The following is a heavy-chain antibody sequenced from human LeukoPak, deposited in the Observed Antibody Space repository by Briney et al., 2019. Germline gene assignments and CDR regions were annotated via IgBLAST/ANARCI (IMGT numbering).Heavy chain of an antibody. D-gene: IGHD3-16*02. CDR1: GGSISSGGYS. CDR3: ARDHDYVWGSYRYRVIDY. J-gene: IGHJ4*02. Sequence: SETLSLTCTVSGGSISSGGYSWSWIRQHPGKGLEWIGYIYYSGGTCYNPSLKSRVTISVDTSKNQFSLKLSSVTAADTAVYYCARDHDYVWGSYRYRVIDYWGQGTLVTVSS. V-gene: IGHV4-31*03. CDR2: IYYSGGT.